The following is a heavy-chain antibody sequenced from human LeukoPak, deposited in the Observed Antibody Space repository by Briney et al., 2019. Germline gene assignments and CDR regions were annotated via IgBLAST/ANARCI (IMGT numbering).Heavy chain of an antibody. Sequence: PSETLSLTCNVSGGSISSYYWSWIRQPPGKGLEWIGYIYYSGSTDYNPSLRSRVTISVDTSKNQFSLKLTSVTAADTAVYYCARVRDYYYMGVWGNGTTVTVSS. CDR2: IYYSGST. CDR1: GGSISSYY. CDR3: ARVRDYYYMGV. V-gene: IGHV4-59*01. J-gene: IGHJ6*03.